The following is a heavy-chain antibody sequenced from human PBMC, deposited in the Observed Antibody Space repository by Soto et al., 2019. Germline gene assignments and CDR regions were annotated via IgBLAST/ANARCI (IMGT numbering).Heavy chain of an antibody. V-gene: IGHV4-61*02. J-gene: IGHJ6*02. CDR1: GGSISSGDYY. CDR3: ASGPLVSRYYGLNV. CDR2: IFTNGNT. Sequence: SETLSLTCTVSGGSISSGDYYWSWIRQTAGRGLEWIGRIFTNGNTNYNPSLRGRLTMSVDTSTNQVSLRLTSVTAADTAVYYCASGPLVSRYYGLNVWGQGTTVTVSS.